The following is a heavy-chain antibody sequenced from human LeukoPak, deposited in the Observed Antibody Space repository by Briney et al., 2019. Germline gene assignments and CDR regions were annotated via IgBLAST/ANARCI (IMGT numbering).Heavy chain of an antibody. CDR1: GYTFTGYY. J-gene: IGHJ5*02. CDR2: INPNSGGT. Sequence: ASVKVSCKASGYTFTGYYMHWVRQAPGQGLERMGWINPNSGGTNYAQKFQGRVTMTRDTSISTAYMELSRLRSDDTAVYYCARDITGTNWFDPWGQGTLVTVSS. D-gene: IGHD1/OR15-1a*01. V-gene: IGHV1-2*02. CDR3: ARDITGTNWFDP.